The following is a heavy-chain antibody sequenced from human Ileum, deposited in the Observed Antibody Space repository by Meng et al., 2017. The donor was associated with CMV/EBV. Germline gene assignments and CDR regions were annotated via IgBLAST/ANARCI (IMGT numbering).Heavy chain of an antibody. CDR3: ARDLIRDDTGSWFDP. Sequence: VQLQESGPGLVKPSETLSLTSTVSGDSISRYFWSWIRQPAGKGLEWIGRINTSGKTTYSPSLKSRVTMSLDTSKNQFSLRLTSVSAADTALYYCARDLIRDDTGSWFDPWGQGTLVTVSS. CDR2: INTSGKT. V-gene: IGHV4-4*07. CDR1: GDSISRYF. J-gene: IGHJ5*02. D-gene: IGHD3-16*01.